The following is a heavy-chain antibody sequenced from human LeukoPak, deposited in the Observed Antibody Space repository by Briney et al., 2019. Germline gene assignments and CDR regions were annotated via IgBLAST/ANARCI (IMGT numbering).Heavy chain of an antibody. V-gene: IGHV5-10-1*01. CDR2: IDPSDSYT. J-gene: IGHJ1*01. CDR1: GYSFTSYW. D-gene: IGHD2-2*01. CDR3: ARQGVELLFNFQH. Sequence: GESLKISCKGSGYSFTSYWISWVRQMPGKGLEWMGRIDPSDSYTNYSPSFQGHVTISADKSISTAYLQWSCLKASDTAMYYCARQGVELLFNFQHWGQGTLVTVSS.